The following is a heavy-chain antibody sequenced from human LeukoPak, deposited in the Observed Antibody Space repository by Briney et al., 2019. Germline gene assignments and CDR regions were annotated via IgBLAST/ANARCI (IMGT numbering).Heavy chain of an antibody. CDR3: AREVVRGVYFDY. CDR2: INPNSGGT. J-gene: IGHJ4*02. Sequence: ASVKVSCKASGYTFTVYYMHWVRQAPGQGLEWMGWINPNSGGTNYAQKFQGRVTMTRDTSISTAYMELSRLRSDDTAVYYCAREVVRGVYFDYWGQGTLVTVSS. D-gene: IGHD3-10*01. V-gene: IGHV1-2*02. CDR1: GYTFTVYY.